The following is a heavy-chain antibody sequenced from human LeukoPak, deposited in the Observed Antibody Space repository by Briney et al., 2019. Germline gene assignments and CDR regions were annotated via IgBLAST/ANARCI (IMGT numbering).Heavy chain of an antibody. Sequence: PGGSLRLSCAASGSTLSFYSMNWVRQGRGGGLEWISHISVSGSSIHYAESVKGRFTISRDSAKNSLYPQMNPLRAEDTAVYYSSTPKFDYSGHGTLLTVSS. CDR3: STPKFDY. CDR2: ISVSGSSI. J-gene: IGHJ4*01. CDR1: GSTLSFYS. V-gene: IGHV3-48*01.